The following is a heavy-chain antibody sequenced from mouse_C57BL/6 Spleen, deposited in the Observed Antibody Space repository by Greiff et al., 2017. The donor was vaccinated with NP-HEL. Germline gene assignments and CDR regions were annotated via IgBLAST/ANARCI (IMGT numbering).Heavy chain of an antibody. D-gene: IGHD4-1*01. CDR1: GFTFSDYG. J-gene: IGHJ3*01. CDR2: ISSGSSTI. V-gene: IGHV5-17*01. Sequence: EVKVEESGGGLVKPGGSLKLSCAASGFTFSDYGMHWVRQAPEKGLEWVAYISSGSSTIYYADTVKGRFTISRDNAKNTLFLQMTSLRSEDTAMYYCARPTNWDAWFAYWGQGTLVTVSA. CDR3: ARPTNWDAWFAY.